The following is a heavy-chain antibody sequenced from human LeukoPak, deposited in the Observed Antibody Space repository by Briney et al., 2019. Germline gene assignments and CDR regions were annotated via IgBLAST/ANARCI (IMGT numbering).Heavy chain of an antibody. CDR2: INTDGSRT. D-gene: IGHD5-12*01. CDR1: GFTFNSYW. V-gene: IGHV3-74*01. CDR3: AKDPATPAGLFDY. Sequence: PGGSLRLSCAASGFTFNSYWIHWVRQAPGKGLVWVSRINTDGSRTNYADSVKGRFAISRDNSKNTLYLQMNSLRAEDTAVYYCAKDPATPAGLFDYWGQGTLVTVSS. J-gene: IGHJ4*02.